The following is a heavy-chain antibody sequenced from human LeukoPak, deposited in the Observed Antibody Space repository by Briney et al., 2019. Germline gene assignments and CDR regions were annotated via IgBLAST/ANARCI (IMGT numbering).Heavy chain of an antibody. CDR1: GGAISSYD. D-gene: IGHD6-13*01. V-gene: IGHV4-59*01. CDR2: IYYSGTT. CDR3: ARDVAAAGPTGWHWFDP. J-gene: IGHJ5*02. Sequence: PSETLSLTCTVSGGAISSYDWSWIRQPPGKGLEAIGYIYYSGTTNYNPPLKSRVTISVDTSKHQFSLKLSSVTAADTAVYCCARDVAAAGPTGWHWFDPWGQGTLVTVSS.